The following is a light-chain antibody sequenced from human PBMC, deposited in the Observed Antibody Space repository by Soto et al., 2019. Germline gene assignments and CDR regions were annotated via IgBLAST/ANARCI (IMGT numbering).Light chain of an antibody. V-gene: IGLV1-44*01. Sequence: QAVVTQPPSASGTPGQRVTISCSGSSSNIGGNTVNWYQQFPGTAPKLLIYRNNERPSGVPDRFSGSKSGTSASLAISGLHSEDEADYFCAAWDDGLSGRVVFGGGTKLTVL. CDR2: RNN. J-gene: IGLJ2*01. CDR3: AAWDDGLSGRVV. CDR1: SSNIGGNT.